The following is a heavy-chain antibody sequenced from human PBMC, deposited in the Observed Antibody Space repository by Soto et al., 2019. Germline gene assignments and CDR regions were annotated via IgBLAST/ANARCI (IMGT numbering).Heavy chain of an antibody. Sequence: QLQLQESGPGLVKPSETLSLTCTVSGGSISSSSYYWGWIRQPPGKGLEWIGSIYYSGSTYNNPSLKSRVTISVDTSKNQFSLKLSSVTAADTAVYYCARQEKSIAARQGGFDPWGQGTLVTVSS. J-gene: IGHJ5*02. CDR3: ARQEKSIAARQGGFDP. V-gene: IGHV4-39*01. D-gene: IGHD6-6*01. CDR1: GGSISSSSYY. CDR2: IYYSGST.